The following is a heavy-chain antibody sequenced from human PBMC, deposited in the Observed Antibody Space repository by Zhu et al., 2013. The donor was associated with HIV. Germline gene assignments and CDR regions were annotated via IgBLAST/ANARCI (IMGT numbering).Heavy chain of an antibody. V-gene: IGHV1-2*02. CDR2: INANTGAT. Sequence: QGQLVQSGAEVTKPGASVKVSCRASGYTFSGYYYIHWVRQAPGQGPEWMGEINANTGATMYAPKFQGRVAMTRDTSTTTTYMDLNSLISDDTAVYSCARERIGCSGSNCYFDAWGQGSLVTVSS. CDR1: GYTFSGYY. CDR3: ARERIGCSGSNCYFDA. J-gene: IGHJ5*02. D-gene: IGHD2-15*01.